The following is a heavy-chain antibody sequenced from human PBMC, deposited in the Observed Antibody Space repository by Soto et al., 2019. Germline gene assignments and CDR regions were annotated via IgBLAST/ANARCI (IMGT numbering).Heavy chain of an antibody. D-gene: IGHD4-4*01. J-gene: IGHJ6*02. CDR2: IYYSGST. CDR1: GGSISSSSYY. Sequence: SETLSLTCTVSGGSISSSSYYWGWIRQPPGKGLEWIGSIYYSGSTYYNPSLKSRVTISVDTSKYQFSLKLSPVTAADTAVYYCARRLTTARNYYYYGMDVWGQGTTVTVPS. CDR3: ARRLTTARNYYYYGMDV. V-gene: IGHV4-39*01.